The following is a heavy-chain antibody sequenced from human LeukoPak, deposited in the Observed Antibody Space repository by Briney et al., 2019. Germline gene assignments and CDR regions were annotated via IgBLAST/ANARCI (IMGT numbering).Heavy chain of an antibody. J-gene: IGHJ6*03. D-gene: IGHD2-2*01. V-gene: IGHV1-46*01. Sequence: ASVKVSCTASGYTFTSYYMHWVRQAPGQGLEWMGIINPSGGSTSYAQKFQGRVTMTRDMSTSTVYMELSSLRSEDTAVYYCARDPNIVVVPAAPSYYYMDVWGKGTTVTVSS. CDR2: INPSGGST. CDR1: GYTFTSYY. CDR3: ARDPNIVVVPAAPSYYYMDV.